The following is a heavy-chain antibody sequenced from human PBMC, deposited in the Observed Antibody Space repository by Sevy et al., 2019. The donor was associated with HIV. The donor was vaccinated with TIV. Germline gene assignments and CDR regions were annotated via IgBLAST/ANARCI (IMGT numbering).Heavy chain of an antibody. CDR2: ISWNSGSI. CDR1: GFTFDDYA. D-gene: IGHD3-16*01. V-gene: IGHV3-9*01. J-gene: IGHJ5*02. Sequence: GGCLRLSCAASGFTFDDYAMHWVRQAPGKGLEWVSGISWNSGSIGYADSVKGRFTISRDNAKNSLYLQMNSLRAEDTALYYCAKASSEMMGDNWFDPWGQGTLVTVSS. CDR3: AKASSEMMGDNWFDP.